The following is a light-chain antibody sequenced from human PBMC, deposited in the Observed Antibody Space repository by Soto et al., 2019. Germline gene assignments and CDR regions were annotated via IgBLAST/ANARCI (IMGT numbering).Light chain of an antibody. V-gene: IGLV2-18*02. J-gene: IGLJ2*01. CDR1: STDVGDYNR. Sequence: QSALTQPPSVSGSPVQSGTISCTGTSTDVGDYNRVSWYQQPPGTAPKLKIYEVSNRPSGVPDRFAGSKSRNTSSLTISWRAAEDEADYYCSSYTSSSTPVVFGGGTKLTVL. CDR2: EVS. CDR3: SSYTSSSTPVV.